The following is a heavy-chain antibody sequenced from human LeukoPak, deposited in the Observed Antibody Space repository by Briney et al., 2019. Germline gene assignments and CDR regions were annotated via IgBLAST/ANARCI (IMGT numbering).Heavy chain of an antibody. CDR1: GFTFSTYG. J-gene: IGHJ6*02. CDR2: ISFDGSDK. V-gene: IGHV3-30*03. CDR3: ATADVAPGGDSSDGMDV. D-gene: IGHD2-21*01. Sequence: GRSLRLSCAASGFTFSTYGMHWVRQAPGKGLEWVAVISFDGSDKHYADSVKGRFTISRDNSKNTLYLQLNSLRAEDTAVYYCATADVAPGGDSSDGMDVWGQGTTVTVSS.